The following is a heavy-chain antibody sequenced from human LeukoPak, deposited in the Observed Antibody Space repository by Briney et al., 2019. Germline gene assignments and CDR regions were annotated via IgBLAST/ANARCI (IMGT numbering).Heavy chain of an antibody. Sequence: SGGSLRLSCAASGFTFSSYAMSWVRQAPGKGLEWVSAISGSGGSTYYADSVKGRFTISRDNSKNTLYLQMNSLRAEDTAVYYCAKGYCSSTSCYTDYWGQGTLVTVSS. CDR2: ISGSGGST. CDR1: GFTFSSYA. V-gene: IGHV3-23*01. J-gene: IGHJ4*02. D-gene: IGHD2-2*02. CDR3: AKGYCSSTSCYTDY.